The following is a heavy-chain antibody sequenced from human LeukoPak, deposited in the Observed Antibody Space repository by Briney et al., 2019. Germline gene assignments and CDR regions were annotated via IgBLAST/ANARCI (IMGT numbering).Heavy chain of an antibody. CDR1: GGSFSGYY. V-gene: IGHV4-34*01. CDR2: ISHSGST. Sequence: SETLSLTCAVYGGSFSGYYWSWIRRPPGKGLEWIGEISHSGSTNYNPSLKSRVTISVDTSKNQFSLKLSSVTAADTAVYYCARAPYYYDSSGYYPLVDYWGQGTLVTVSS. J-gene: IGHJ4*02. CDR3: ARAPYYYDSSGYYPLVDY. D-gene: IGHD3-22*01.